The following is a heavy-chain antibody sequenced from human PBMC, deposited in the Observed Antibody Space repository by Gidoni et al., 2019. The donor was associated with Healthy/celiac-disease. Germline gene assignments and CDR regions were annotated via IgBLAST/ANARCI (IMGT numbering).Heavy chain of an antibody. J-gene: IGHJ4*02. CDR3: TRDLGLHAFDY. Sequence: SWVRQAPGKGLEWVGFIRSKAYGGTTEYAASVKGRFTISRDDSKSIAYLQMNSLKTEDTAVYYCTRDLGLHAFDYWGQGTLVTVSS. D-gene: IGHD4-4*01. V-gene: IGHV3-49*02. CDR2: IRSKAYGGTT.